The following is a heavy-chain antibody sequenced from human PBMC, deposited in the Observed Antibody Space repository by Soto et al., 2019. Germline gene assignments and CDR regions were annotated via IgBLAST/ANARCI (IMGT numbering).Heavy chain of an antibody. Sequence: GESLKISCKGSGYSFTIYWIGWVRQMPGKGLEWMGIIYPGDSDTKYNPSFQGQVTISADKSITTTYLQWSSLKASDTAIYYCAASIFYYGMDVWGQGTTVTVS. J-gene: IGHJ6*02. CDR1: GYSFTIYW. V-gene: IGHV5-51*01. CDR2: IYPGDSDT. CDR3: AASIFYYGMDV.